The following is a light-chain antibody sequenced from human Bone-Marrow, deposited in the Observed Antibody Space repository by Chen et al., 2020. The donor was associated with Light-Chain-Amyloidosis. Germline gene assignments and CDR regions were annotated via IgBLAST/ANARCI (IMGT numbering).Light chain of an antibody. CDR1: QTISSNY. J-gene: IGKJ4*01. CDR3: RQYGTSPLT. Sequence: EIVLTQSPGTLSLSPGEGANLSCRASQTISSNYLTWYQQKFGQAPRLLIYGSSSRATGIPDRVTGSGSGTDCTLTINRLEPEDFAMYYCRQYGTSPLTFGGGTKVEI. V-gene: IGKV3-20*01. CDR2: GSS.